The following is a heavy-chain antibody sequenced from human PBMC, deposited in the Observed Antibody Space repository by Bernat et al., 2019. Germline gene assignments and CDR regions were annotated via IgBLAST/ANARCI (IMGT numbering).Heavy chain of an antibody. CDR2: ISSSSSYI. V-gene: IGHV3-21*01. CDR3: ARDQLNYDFWSGYLGVGNDAFDI. CDR1: GFTFSSYS. J-gene: IGHJ3*02. D-gene: IGHD3-3*01. Sequence: EVQLVESGGGLVKPGGSLRLSCAASGFTFSSYSMNWVRQAPGKGLEWVSSISSSSSYIYYADSVKGRFTISRDNAKNPLYLQMNSLRAEDTAVYYCARDQLNYDFWSGYLGVGNDAFDIWGQGTMVTVSS.